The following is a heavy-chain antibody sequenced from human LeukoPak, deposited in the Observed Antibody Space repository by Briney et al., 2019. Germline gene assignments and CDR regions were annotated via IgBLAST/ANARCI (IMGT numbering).Heavy chain of an antibody. J-gene: IGHJ1*01. D-gene: IGHD2-15*01. V-gene: IGHV4-59*01. Sequence: SETLSLTCAVSGGSISSYYWSWIRQPPGKGLGWIGYIYYSGITDYNPSLRSRVTISVDTSKNQFSLKLSSVTAADTAVYYCAREDYCGGGSCYSGYFQHWGQGTLVTVSS. CDR1: GGSISSYY. CDR2: IYYSGIT. CDR3: AREDYCGGGSCYSGYFQH.